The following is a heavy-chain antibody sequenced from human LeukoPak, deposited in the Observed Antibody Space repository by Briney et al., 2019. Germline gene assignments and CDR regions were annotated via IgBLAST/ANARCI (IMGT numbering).Heavy chain of an antibody. J-gene: IGHJ3*02. CDR2: IKQDGSEK. CDR3: ARSNNNAFDI. V-gene: IGHV3-7*05. D-gene: IGHD1-26*01. CDR1: GFTFSSYW. Sequence: AGGSLRLSCAASGFTFSSYWMSWVRQTPGKGLERVAIIKQDGSEKYYVDSVKGRFTISRDNAKNSLYLQMNSLRAEDTAVFYCARSNNNAFDIWGQGTLVTVSS.